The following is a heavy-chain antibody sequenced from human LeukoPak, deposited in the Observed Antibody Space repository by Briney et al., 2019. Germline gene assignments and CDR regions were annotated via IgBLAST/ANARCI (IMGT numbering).Heavy chain of an antibody. D-gene: IGHD2-2*01. Sequence: ASVKVSCKASGYTFTSYGISWVRQAPGQGLEWMGWISAYIGNTNYAQKLQGRVTMTTDTSTSTAYMELRSLRSDDTAVYYCARKQGGVVPAATDAFDIWGQGTMVTVSS. V-gene: IGHV1-18*01. CDR1: GYTFTSYG. CDR3: ARKQGGVVPAATDAFDI. J-gene: IGHJ3*02. CDR2: ISAYIGNT.